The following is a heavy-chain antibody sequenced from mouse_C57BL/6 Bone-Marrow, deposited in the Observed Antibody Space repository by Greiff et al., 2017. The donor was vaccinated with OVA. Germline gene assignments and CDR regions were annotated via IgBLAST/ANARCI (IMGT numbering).Heavy chain of an antibody. Sequence: DVKLQESGPELVKPGASVKISCKASGYTFTDYYMNWVKQSHGKSLEWIGDINPNNGGTSYNQKFKGKATLTVDKSSSTAYMELRSLTSEDSAVYYCAIFAYWGQGTLVTVSA. CDR2: INPNNGGT. CDR3: AIFAY. J-gene: IGHJ3*01. CDR1: GYTFTDYY. V-gene: IGHV1-26*01.